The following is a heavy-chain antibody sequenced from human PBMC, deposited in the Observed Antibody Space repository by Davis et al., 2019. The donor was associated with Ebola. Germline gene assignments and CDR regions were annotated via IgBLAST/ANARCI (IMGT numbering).Heavy chain of an antibody. J-gene: IGHJ4*02. V-gene: IGHV3-21*01. Sequence: GESLKISCAASGFTFSSYSMNRVRQAPGKGLEWVSSISSSGSYIYYADSVKGRFTISRDNAKNSLYLQMNSLRAEDTAVYYCARAVCVLGSCYSGSYWGQGTLVTVSS. CDR2: ISSSGSYI. D-gene: IGHD2-15*01. CDR1: GFTFSSYS. CDR3: ARAVCVLGSCYSGSY.